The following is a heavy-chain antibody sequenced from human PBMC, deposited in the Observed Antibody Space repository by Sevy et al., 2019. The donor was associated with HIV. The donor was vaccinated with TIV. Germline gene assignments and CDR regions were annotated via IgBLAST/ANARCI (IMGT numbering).Heavy chain of an antibody. J-gene: IGHJ4*02. CDR1: GYTFTNYD. CDR3: ARRRTLLYFSSSRPFDY. V-gene: IGHV1-8*01. CDR2: MNPNSGDT. D-gene: IGHD2-2*02. Sequence: ASVKVSCKASGYTFTNYDITWVRQATGQGLEWVGWMNPNSGDTGYAQKFQGRITMTRNTSISTAYLKLSSLRSDDTAVYYCARRRTLLYFSSSRPFDYWGQGSLVTVSS.